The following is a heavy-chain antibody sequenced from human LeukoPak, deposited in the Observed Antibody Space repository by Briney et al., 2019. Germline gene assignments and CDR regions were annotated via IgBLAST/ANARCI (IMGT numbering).Heavy chain of an antibody. D-gene: IGHD3-16*02. J-gene: IGHJ4*02. Sequence: PSGTLSLTCDVSGGSITQTNYCTWVRQPPGKGLEWIGEVNLQGGTNYNPSLLRQVAISVDTSANHVSLQMTSVTAADTAVYYCAREGGSYRPLDYSGQGTLVTISS. CDR1: GGSITQTNY. CDR3: AREGGSYRPLDY. V-gene: IGHV4-4*02. CDR2: VNLQGGT.